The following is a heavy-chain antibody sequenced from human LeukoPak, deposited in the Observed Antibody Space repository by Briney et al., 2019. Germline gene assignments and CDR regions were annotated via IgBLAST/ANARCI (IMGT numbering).Heavy chain of an antibody. CDR3: ARGDSSSWYPLNYYYYYYMDV. V-gene: IGHV1-18*01. CDR2: ISAYNGNT. Sequence: ASVKVSCKASGYTFTSYGISWVRQAPGQGLEWMGWISAYNGNTNYAQKLQGRVTMTTDTSTSTAYMELRSLRSDDTAVYYCARGDSSSWYPLNYYYYYYMDVWGKGTTVTFSS. CDR1: GYTFTSYG. D-gene: IGHD6-13*01. J-gene: IGHJ6*03.